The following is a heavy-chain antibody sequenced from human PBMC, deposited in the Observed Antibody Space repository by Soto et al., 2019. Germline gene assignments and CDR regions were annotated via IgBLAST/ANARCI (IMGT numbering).Heavy chain of an antibody. CDR3: ARHYYGSGSYHFDY. CDR2: IYYSGST. Sequence: QLQLQESGPGLVKPSETLSLTCTVSGGSISSSSYYWGWIRQPPGKGLEWIGSIYYSGSTYYNPSLKSRVTISVDTSKNQFSLKLSSVTAADTAVYYCARHYYGSGSYHFDYWGQGTLVTVSS. V-gene: IGHV4-39*01. J-gene: IGHJ4*02. CDR1: GGSISSSSYY. D-gene: IGHD3-10*01.